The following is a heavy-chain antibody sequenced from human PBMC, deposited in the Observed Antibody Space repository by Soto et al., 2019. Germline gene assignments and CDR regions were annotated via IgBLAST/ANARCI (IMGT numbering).Heavy chain of an antibody. CDR3: AREENCSGGTCYSGYFHR. V-gene: IGHV1-46*01. J-gene: IGHJ1*01. D-gene: IGHD2-15*01. Sequence: ASVKVSCKASGYLFTAYSMHWVRLAPGQGLELMGVVNPSGGSTKYAQNFQGRVTMTRDTSTTTIYMELSSLRSDDTAIYYCAREENCSGGTCYSGYFHRWGQGTLVTVSS. CDR1: GYLFTAYS. CDR2: VNPSGGST.